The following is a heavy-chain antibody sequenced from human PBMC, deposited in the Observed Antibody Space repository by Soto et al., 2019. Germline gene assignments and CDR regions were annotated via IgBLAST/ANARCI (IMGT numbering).Heavy chain of an antibody. CDR1: GGTFSSYT. J-gene: IGHJ4*02. CDR2: IIPILGIA. D-gene: IGHD2-15*01. V-gene: IGHV1-69*04. CDR3: ARDKSGYCSGGSCYNY. Sequence: SVKVSCKASGGTFSSYTISWVRQAPGQGLEWMGRIIPILGIANYAQKFQGRVTITADKSTSTAYMELSSLRSEDTAVYYCARDKSGYCSGGSCYNYWGQGTLVTVSS.